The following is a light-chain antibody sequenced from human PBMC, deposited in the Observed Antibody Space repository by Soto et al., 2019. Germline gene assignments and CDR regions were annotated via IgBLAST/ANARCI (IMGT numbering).Light chain of an antibody. V-gene: IGKV3-20*01. J-gene: IGKJ4*01. CDR2: GAS. CDR1: QSVSSSY. CDR3: QQDGSSPLS. Sequence: EIVLTQSPGTLSLSPGERATLSCRASQSVSSSYLAWYQQKPGQAPRLLIYGASSRATGISDRFSGSGSGTDFTLAISGQEPEDCAEYYCQQDGSSPLSFGGGTKVEIK.